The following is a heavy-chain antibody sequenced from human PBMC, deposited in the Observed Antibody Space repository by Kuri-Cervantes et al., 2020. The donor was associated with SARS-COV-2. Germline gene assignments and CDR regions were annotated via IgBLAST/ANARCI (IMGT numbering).Heavy chain of an antibody. D-gene: IGHD7-27*01. CDR2: ISYDGSNK. V-gene: IGHV3-30*18. CDR1: GFTFSNAW. CDR3: AKDSRNWGVLDY. Sequence: GESLKISCAASGFTFSNAWMNWVRQAPGKGLEWVAVISYDGSNKYYADSVKGRFTISRDNSKNTLYLQMDSLRAEDTSVYYCAKDSRNWGVLDYWGQGTLVTVSS. J-gene: IGHJ4*02.